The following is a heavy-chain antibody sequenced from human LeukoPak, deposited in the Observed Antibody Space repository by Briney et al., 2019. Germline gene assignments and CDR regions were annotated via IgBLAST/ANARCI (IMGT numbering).Heavy chain of an antibody. CDR1: GGSFSGYY. V-gene: IGHV4-34*01. Sequence: SETLSLTCAGYGGSFSGYYWSWIRQPPGKGLEWIGEINHSGSTNYNPSLKSRVTISVDTSKNQFSLKLSSVTAADTAVYYCAREVLCSGGSCFPPGTFDYWGQGTLVTVSS. J-gene: IGHJ4*02. D-gene: IGHD2-15*01. CDR3: AREVLCSGGSCFPPGTFDY. CDR2: INHSGST.